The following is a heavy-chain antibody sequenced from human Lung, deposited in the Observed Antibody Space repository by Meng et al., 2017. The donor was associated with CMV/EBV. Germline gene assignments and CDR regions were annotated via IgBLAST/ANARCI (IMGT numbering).Heavy chain of an antibody. D-gene: IGHD3-22*01. CDR3: ARLYYDTSGFPDY. Sequence: TAFGYIFNDKGMIWERQAPGQGLEWLGCINTNTGNPTYVQAFAGRFAFAFDTSVITAYLQISSLKAADTAFYYCARLYYDTSGFPDYWGQGTLVTVSS. CDR1: GYIFNDKG. J-gene: IGHJ4*02. V-gene: IGHV7-4-1*02. CDR2: INTNTGNP.